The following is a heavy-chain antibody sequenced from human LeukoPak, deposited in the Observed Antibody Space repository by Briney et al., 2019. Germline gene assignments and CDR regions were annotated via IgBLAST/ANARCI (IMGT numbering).Heavy chain of an antibody. CDR1: GFTFSSYA. J-gene: IGHJ4*02. CDR3: AKDFWSGYYSGYFDY. Sequence: GGSLRFSCAASGFTFSSYALSWVRQAPGKGLEWVSALSGGGGSTFYADSVKGRFTISRDSSKNTLYLQMNSLRAEDTAVYYCAKDFWSGYYSGYFDYWGQGTLVTVSS. V-gene: IGHV3-23*01. D-gene: IGHD3-3*01. CDR2: LSGGGGST.